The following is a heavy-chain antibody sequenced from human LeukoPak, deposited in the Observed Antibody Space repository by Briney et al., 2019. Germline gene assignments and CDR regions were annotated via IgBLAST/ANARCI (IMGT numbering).Heavy chain of an antibody. CDR3: ARSGGYSGYDLIFDY. CDR2: IYYSGST. J-gene: IGHJ4*02. Sequence: SETLSLTCTVSGGSISSYYWSWIRQPPGKGLEWIGYIYYSGSTNYNPSLKSRVTISVDTSKNQFSLKLSSVTAADTAVYYCARSGGYSGYDLIFDYWGQGTLVTVSP. V-gene: IGHV4-59*01. CDR1: GGSISSYY. D-gene: IGHD5-12*01.